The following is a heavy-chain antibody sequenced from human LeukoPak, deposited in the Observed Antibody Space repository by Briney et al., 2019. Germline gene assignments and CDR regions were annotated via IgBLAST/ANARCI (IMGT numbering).Heavy chain of an antibody. J-gene: IGHJ6*02. D-gene: IGHD2-15*01. Sequence: SVKVSCKASGGTFSSYAISWMRQAPGQGLEWMGRIIPILGIANYAQKFQGRVTITADKSTSTAYMELSSLRSEDTAVYYCARDHYRGGSCYWDVDYYYYYGMDVWGQGTTVTVSS. V-gene: IGHV1-69*04. CDR3: ARDHYRGGSCYWDVDYYYYYGMDV. CDR1: GGTFSSYA. CDR2: IIPILGIA.